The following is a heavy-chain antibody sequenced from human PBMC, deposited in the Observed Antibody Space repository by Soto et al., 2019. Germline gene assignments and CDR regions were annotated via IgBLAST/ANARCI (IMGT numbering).Heavy chain of an antibody. CDR3: ASAPSYYDSSGYFDY. J-gene: IGHJ4*02. Sequence: GASVKVSCKASGGTFSSYAISWVRQAPGQGLEWMGGIIPIFGTANYAQKFQGRVTITADESTSTAYMELSSLRSEDTAVYYCASAPSYYDSSGYFDYWGQGTLVTVPS. CDR2: IIPIFGTA. D-gene: IGHD3-22*01. V-gene: IGHV1-69*13. CDR1: GGTFSSYA.